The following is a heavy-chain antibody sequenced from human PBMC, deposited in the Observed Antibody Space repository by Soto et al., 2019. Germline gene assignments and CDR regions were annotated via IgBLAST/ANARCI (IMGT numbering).Heavy chain of an antibody. CDR2: INSDGSST. CDR1: GFTFSSYW. D-gene: IGHD3-3*01. Sequence: GGSLRLSCAASGFTFSSYWMHWVRQAPGKGLVWVSRINSDGSSTSYADSVKGRFTISRDNAKNTLYLQMNSLRAEDTAVYYYARDRPSYDFWSGYYTGSHVQNYWGQGTLVTVSS. V-gene: IGHV3-74*01. CDR3: ARDRPSYDFWSGYYTGSHVQNY. J-gene: IGHJ4*02.